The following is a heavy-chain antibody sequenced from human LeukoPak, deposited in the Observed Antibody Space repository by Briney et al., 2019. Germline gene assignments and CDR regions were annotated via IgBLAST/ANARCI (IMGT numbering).Heavy chain of an antibody. D-gene: IGHD3-16*01. Sequence: GGSLRLSCAASGFTFSTYEMNWVRQAPGKGLEWLSYISASGSPIYYTDSVKGRFTISRDNAKNSLYLQMNSLRAEDTAAYYCARESAWGYSFDYWGQGTLVTVSS. V-gene: IGHV3-48*03. CDR2: ISASGSPI. J-gene: IGHJ4*02. CDR3: ARESAWGYSFDY. CDR1: GFTFSTYE.